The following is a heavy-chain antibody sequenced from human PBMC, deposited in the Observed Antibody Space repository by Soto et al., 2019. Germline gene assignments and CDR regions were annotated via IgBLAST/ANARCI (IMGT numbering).Heavy chain of an antibody. CDR1: GYTFTSYG. J-gene: IGHJ6*02. Sequence: GASVKVSCKASGYTFTSYGISWVRQAPGQGLEWMGWISAYNGNTNYAQKLQGRVTMTTDTSTSTAYMELRGLRSDDTAVYYCARDIRQQLVPSNSDYYYYYGMDVWGQGTTVTVSS. CDR3: ARDIRQQLVPSNSDYYYYYGMDV. D-gene: IGHD6-13*01. V-gene: IGHV1-18*01. CDR2: ISAYNGNT.